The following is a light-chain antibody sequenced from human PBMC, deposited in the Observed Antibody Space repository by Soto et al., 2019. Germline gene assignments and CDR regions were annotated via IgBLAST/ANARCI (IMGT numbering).Light chain of an antibody. Sequence: EILLTQSPATLSLSPGERATLSCRASQSVSSYLAWYQQKPGQAPRLLIYDASNRAAGIPARFSGSGSGTDFFLTISSREPQDFSVYYCQQRSNWPPYTFGQGTKLEIK. CDR2: DAS. CDR3: QQRSNWPPYT. CDR1: QSVSSY. J-gene: IGKJ2*01. V-gene: IGKV3-11*01.